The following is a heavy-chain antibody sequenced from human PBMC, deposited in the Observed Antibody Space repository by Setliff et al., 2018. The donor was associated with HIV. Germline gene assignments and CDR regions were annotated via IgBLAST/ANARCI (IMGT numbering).Heavy chain of an antibody. CDR1: GYIFTDYY. J-gene: IGHJ6*03. V-gene: IGHV1-2*06. D-gene: IGHD3-10*01. CDR3: ARAVSTLIRGVTLNHFYYIDV. Sequence: RASVKVSCKASGYIFTDYYMHWVRQAPGQELGWMGRINPNSGGTNYAQKFQGRVTMTRDTSISTAYTELSSLRSEDTATYYCARAVSTLIRGVTLNHFYYIDVWGTGTTVTVSS. CDR2: INPNSGGT.